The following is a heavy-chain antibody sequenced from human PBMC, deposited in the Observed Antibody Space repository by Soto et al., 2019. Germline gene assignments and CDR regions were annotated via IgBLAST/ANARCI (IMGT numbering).Heavy chain of an antibody. CDR2: IYAGDSDT. D-gene: IGHD1-26*01. V-gene: IGHV5-51*01. CDR3: ARSTLWDDAFDI. Sequence: PGESMKISCKAFGYIFTNFWIGWVRQTTGKGLEWMGIIYAGDSDTKYRPSFQGQVTISADKSISTAYMELSRLRSDDTAVYYCARSTLWDDAFDIWGQGTMVTVSS. J-gene: IGHJ3*02. CDR1: GYIFTNFW.